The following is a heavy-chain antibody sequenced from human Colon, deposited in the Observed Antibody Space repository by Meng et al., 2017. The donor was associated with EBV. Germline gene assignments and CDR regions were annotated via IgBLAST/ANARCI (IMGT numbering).Heavy chain of an antibody. D-gene: IGHD2-21*02. CDR1: GGSLSSRNW. CDR2: IYHSGST. V-gene: IGHV4-4*02. CDR3: ARVGAYCGGDCYHPR. J-gene: IGHJ4*02. Sequence: QAPLPESGPGLVKPSGPLSLTCAVSGGSLSSRNWWSWVRQPPGKGLEWIGEIYHSGSTNYNPSLKSRVTISVDESKNQFSLRLSSVTAADTAVYYCARVGAYCGGDCYHPRWGQGTLVTVFS.